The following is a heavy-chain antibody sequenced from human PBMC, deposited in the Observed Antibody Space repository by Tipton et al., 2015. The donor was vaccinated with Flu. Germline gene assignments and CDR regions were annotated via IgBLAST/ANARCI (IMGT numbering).Heavy chain of an antibody. CDR3: TRDQVGYGGTTGAV. V-gene: IGHV3-49*03. J-gene: IGHJ4*02. Sequence: SLRLSCTASGFTFGDYAMSWFRQAPGKGLEWVGFIRSKAYGGTIEYAASVKGRFTISRDDSKSIAYLQMNSLKTEDTAVYYCTRDQVGYGGTTGAVWGQGTLVTVSS. D-gene: IGHD4/OR15-4a*01. CDR1: GFTFGDYA. CDR2: IRSKAYGGTI.